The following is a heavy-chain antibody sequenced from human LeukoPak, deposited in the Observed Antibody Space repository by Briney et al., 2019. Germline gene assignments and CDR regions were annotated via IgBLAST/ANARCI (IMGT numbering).Heavy chain of an antibody. CDR1: GGSFSGYY. J-gene: IGHJ6*03. D-gene: IGHD1-7*01. V-gene: IGHV4-34*01. CDR2: INHSGST. CDR3: ARGMYNWNYGPGPSRDYYYYYYMDV. Sequence: SETLSLTCAVYGGSFSGYYWSWIRQPPGKGLEWIGEINHSGSTNYNPSLKSRVTISVDTSKNQFSLKLSSVTAADTAVYYCARGMYNWNYGPGPSRDYYYYYYMDVWGKGTTVTVSS.